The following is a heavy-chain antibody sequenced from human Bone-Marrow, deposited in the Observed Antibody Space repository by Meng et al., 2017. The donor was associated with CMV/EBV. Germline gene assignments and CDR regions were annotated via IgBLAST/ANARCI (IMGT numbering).Heavy chain of an antibody. CDR3: AKDQAYSSGWGVLYYYGMDV. CDR2: IRYDGSNK. J-gene: IGHJ6*02. Sequence: GGSLRLSCAASGFTFSSYEMNWVRQAPGKGLEWVAFIRYDGSNKYYADSVKGRFTISRDNSKNTLYLQMNSLRAEDTAVYYCAKDQAYSSGWGVLYYYGMDVWGQGTTVTVSS. CDR1: GFTFSSYE. V-gene: IGHV3-30*02. D-gene: IGHD6-19*01.